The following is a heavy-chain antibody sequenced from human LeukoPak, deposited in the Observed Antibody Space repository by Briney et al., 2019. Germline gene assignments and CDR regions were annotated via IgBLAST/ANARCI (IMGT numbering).Heavy chain of an antibody. J-gene: IGHJ4*02. CDR2: INPNSGGT. D-gene: IGHD3-22*01. CDR1: GYAFTGHY. CDR3: ARNYYDSSGYYY. Sequence: ASAKVSCKASGYAFTGHYMHWVRQAPGQGLEWMGWINPNSGGTNYAQKFQGRVTMTRDTSISTAYMELSRLRSDDTAVYYCARNYYDSSGYYYWGQGTLVTVSS. V-gene: IGHV1-2*02.